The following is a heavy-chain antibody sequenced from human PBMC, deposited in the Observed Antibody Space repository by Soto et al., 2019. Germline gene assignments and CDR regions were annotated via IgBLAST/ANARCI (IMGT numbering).Heavy chain of an antibody. D-gene: IGHD6-6*01. CDR1: EFIFSTYW. J-gene: IGHJ6*02. V-gene: IGHV3-7*01. CDR2: IKQEGSET. CDR3: ARNEYSTTFYYYGMDV. Sequence: EVQLVESGGGLVQPGGSLRLSCAASEFIFSTYWMSWVRQAPGKGLEWVATIKQEGSETYYVDSVEGRFTISRDNAKNSLHLQMNSLRVEDTAVYYCARNEYSTTFYYYGMDVWGQGTTVTVSS.